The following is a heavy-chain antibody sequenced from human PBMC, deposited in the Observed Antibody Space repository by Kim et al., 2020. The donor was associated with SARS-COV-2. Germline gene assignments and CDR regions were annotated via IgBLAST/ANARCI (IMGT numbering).Heavy chain of an antibody. D-gene: IGHD4-4*01. CDR3: VMTTKPTRSDYFDY. J-gene: IGHJ4*02. V-gene: IGHV3-30*03. CDR1: GFTFSSYG. CDR2: ISYDGSNK. Sequence: GGSLRLSCAASGFTFSSYGMHWVRQAPGKGLEWVAVISYDGSNKYYADSVKGRFTISRDNSKNTLYLQMNSLRAEDTAVYYCVMTTKPTRSDYFDYWGQGTLVTVSS.